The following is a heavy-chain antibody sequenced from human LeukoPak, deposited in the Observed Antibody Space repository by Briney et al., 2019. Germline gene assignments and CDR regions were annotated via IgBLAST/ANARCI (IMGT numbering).Heavy chain of an antibody. CDR2: INHSGST. D-gene: IGHD3-22*01. Sequence: SETLSLTCAVYGGSFSGYYWSWIRQPPGKGLEWIGEINHSGSTNYNPSLKSRVTISVDTSKNQFSLKLSSVTAADTAVYYCARGRGDYYDSFRYFDDWGQGTLVTVSS. CDR3: ARGRGDYYDSFRYFDD. J-gene: IGHJ4*02. V-gene: IGHV4-34*01. CDR1: GGSFSGYY.